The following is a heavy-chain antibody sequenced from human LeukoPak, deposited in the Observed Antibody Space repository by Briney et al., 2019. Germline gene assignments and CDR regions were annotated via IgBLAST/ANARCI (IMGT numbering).Heavy chain of an antibody. J-gene: IGHJ4*02. V-gene: IGHV3-7*01. Sequence: GGSLRLSCAASGFIFSTYWMSWVRQAPGKGLEWVANIKQDGSEKYYMDSVKGRFTISRDNAKNSLYLQMNSLRAEDTAVYYCARGAYYYEDWGQGTLVTVSS. CDR2: IKQDGSEK. CDR1: GFIFSTYW. D-gene: IGHD3-22*01. CDR3: ARGAYYYED.